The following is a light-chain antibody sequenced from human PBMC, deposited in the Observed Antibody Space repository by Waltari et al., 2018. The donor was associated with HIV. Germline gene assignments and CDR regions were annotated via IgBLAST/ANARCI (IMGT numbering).Light chain of an antibody. CDR1: SSTIERNS. CDR2: RNN. V-gene: IGLV1-47*01. CDR3: AAWDDSRTVVL. J-gene: IGLJ3*02. Sequence: QSVLTQSPAASATPGQRVTMSCSGSSSTIERNSVYWSQQLPGTAPKRLIYRNNPRPSGGPDRFSGSKSGTSASLAISGLRSEDEGDYYWAAWDDSRTVVLFGGGTKLTVL.